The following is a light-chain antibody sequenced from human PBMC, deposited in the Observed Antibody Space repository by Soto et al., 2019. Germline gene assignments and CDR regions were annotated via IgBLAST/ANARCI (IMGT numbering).Light chain of an antibody. J-gene: IGKJ1*01. CDR1: QSVSNN. CDR3: QQYNYWPRT. V-gene: IGKV3-15*01. CDR2: GAS. Sequence: EIVMPHSPATLSVSPGERATLSCRASQSVSNNLVWYQQKPGQAPRLLIDGASTRATGIPVRFSGSGSGTEFTLTITSLQSEDFAIYYCQQYNYWPRTFGQGTKVE.